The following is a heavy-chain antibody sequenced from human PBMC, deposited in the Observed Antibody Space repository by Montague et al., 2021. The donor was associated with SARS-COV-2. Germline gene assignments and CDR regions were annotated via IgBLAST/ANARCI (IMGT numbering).Heavy chain of an antibody. D-gene: IGHD6-13*01. CDR1: GFSLSTSGMC. V-gene: IGHV2-70*11. CDR2: IDWDDDK. Sequence: PALVKPTQTLTLTCTFSGFSLSTSGMCVSWIRQPPGKALEWLARIDWDDDKYYNTSLKTRLTISKDTSKNQVVLTMTNMDPVDTATYYCARDYIAAAGIYYYYYGMDVWGQGTTGTVSS. J-gene: IGHJ6*02. CDR3: ARDYIAAAGIYYYYYGMDV.